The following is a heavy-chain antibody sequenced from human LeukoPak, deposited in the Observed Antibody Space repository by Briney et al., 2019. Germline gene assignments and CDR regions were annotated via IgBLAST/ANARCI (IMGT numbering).Heavy chain of an antibody. Sequence: PGRSLRLSCGASGFTFSRYGMHGVRQAPGKVREWGAIIWYDGSNKYYADSVKGRFTISRDNSKNTLYLQMNSLRAEDTAVYYCARDSSTTVTGAFDIWGQGTMVTVSS. CDR3: ARDSSTTVTGAFDI. CDR1: GFTFSRYG. V-gene: IGHV3-33*01. CDR2: IWYDGSNK. D-gene: IGHD4-17*01. J-gene: IGHJ3*02.